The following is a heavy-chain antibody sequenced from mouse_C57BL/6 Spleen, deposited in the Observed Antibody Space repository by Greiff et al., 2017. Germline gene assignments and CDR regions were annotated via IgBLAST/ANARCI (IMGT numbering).Heavy chain of an antibody. CDR1: GFSLTSYG. CDR3: ARHEDSNYVDAMDY. CDR2: IWSDGST. D-gene: IGHD2-5*01. J-gene: IGHJ4*01. Sequence: VQLQESGPGRVAPSQSLSITCTVSGFSLTSYGVHWVRQPPGKGLEWLVVIWSDGSTTYNSALKSRLSISKDNSKSQVFLKMNSLQTDDTAMYYCARHEDSNYVDAMDYWGQGTSVTVSS. V-gene: IGHV2-6-1*01.